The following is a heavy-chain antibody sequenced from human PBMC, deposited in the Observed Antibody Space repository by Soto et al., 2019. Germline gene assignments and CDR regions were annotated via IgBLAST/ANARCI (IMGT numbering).Heavy chain of an antibody. J-gene: IGHJ4*02. V-gene: IGHV1-2*02. D-gene: IGHD6-19*01. CDR2: INANSGGT. Sequence: AAVRVSCKACGYTFTGYYMHWVRQAPGQGLEWMGWINANSGGTKYAQKFQGRVTMTRDTSITTAYMELSRLTSDDTAVYYCAKEATSGRSPLDFWGQGTLVTVSS. CDR1: GYTFTGYY. CDR3: AKEATSGRSPLDF.